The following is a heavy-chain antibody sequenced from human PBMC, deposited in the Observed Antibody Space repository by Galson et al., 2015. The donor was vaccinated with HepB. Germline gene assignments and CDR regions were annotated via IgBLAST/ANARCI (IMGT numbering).Heavy chain of an antibody. CDR3: ASVRSGCSNNNCYLDP. CDR1: GDSITNPNW. CDR2: ISHSGKA. D-gene: IGHD2-2*01. V-gene: IGHV4-55*02. Sequence: ETMSFSCAVAGDSITNPNWWIWDRHSPGQGLEWIGEISHSGKANSHPFRGSRITISLDTSNNLFSLKVTSVTAADTAVYYWASVRSGCSNNNCYLDPWGQGTLVTVSS. J-gene: IGHJ5*02.